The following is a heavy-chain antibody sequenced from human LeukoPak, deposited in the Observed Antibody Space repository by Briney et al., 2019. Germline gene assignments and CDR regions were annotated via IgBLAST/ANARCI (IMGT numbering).Heavy chain of an antibody. J-gene: IGHJ4*02. CDR2: ISYDGSNK. CDR3: ASEPGPRYYDFWSGYYYFDY. V-gene: IGHV3-30*04. Sequence: SGGSLRLSCAASGFTFSSYAMHWVRQAPGKGLEWVAVISYDGSNKYYADSVKGRFTISRDNSKNTLYLQMNSLRAEDTAVYYCASEPGPRYYDFWSGYYYFDYWGQGTLVTVSS. CDR1: GFTFSSYA. D-gene: IGHD3-3*01.